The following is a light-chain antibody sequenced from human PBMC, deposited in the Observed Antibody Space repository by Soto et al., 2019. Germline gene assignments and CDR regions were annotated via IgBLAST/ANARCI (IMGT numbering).Light chain of an antibody. CDR1: QRIGDY. V-gene: IGKV3-11*01. J-gene: IGKJ5*01. Sequence: DIVLTQSPATLSLSPGERATLSCRANQRIGDYLAWYQQKPGQTPRLLIYDASNRAAGTPARFGGSGSDSDYTLTISSLQTEDFAVYYCQQRYVWPITFGQGTRLYFK. CDR3: QQRYVWPIT. CDR2: DAS.